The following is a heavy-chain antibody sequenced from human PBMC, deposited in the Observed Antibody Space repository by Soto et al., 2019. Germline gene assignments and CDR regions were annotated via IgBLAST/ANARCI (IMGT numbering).Heavy chain of an antibody. Sequence: ASVKVSCKASGLTFSSSAVQWVRQARGQRLEWIGWIVVGSGSTKYAQKFQERVTITRDMSTSTAYMELSSLRSEDTAVYYCAAPPNRDAYNYGYWGQGTLVTVSS. J-gene: IGHJ4*02. CDR2: IVVGSGST. CDR1: GLTFSSSA. CDR3: AAPPNRDAYNYGY. D-gene: IGHD5-12*01. V-gene: IGHV1-58*01.